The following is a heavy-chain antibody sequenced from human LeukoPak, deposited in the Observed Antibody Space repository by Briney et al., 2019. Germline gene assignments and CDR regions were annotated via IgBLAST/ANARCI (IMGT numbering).Heavy chain of an antibody. D-gene: IGHD3-3*01. CDR1: GGSISSYY. Sequence: SETLSLTCTVSGGSISSYYWSWIRQPPGKGLEWIGYINYSGSTNYNPSLKSRVTISVDTSKNQFSLKLSSVTAADTAVYYCARVAVTIFGVVDGMDVWGQGTAVTVSS. J-gene: IGHJ6*02. CDR3: ARVAVTIFGVVDGMDV. V-gene: IGHV4-59*01. CDR2: INYSGST.